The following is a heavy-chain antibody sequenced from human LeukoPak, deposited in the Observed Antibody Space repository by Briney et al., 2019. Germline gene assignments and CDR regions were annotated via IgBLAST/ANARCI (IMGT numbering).Heavy chain of an antibody. CDR2: ISGYDGDT. Sequence: ASVTVSCKTSGYTFNNYGITWVRQAPGQGLEWMGWISGYDGDTTFAQKFQGRVAMSTDTSTTTAYMEVRSLRSDDSAVYFCARGGRRSGYTESDYWGQGTLVTVSS. CDR1: GYTFNNYG. J-gene: IGHJ4*02. V-gene: IGHV1-18*01. CDR3: ARGGRRSGYTESDY. D-gene: IGHD2-2*02.